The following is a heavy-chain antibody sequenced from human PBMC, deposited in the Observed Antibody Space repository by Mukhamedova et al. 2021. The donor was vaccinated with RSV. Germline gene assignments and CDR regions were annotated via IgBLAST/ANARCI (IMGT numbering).Heavy chain of an antibody. Sequence: VSLISETGGRTNYADSVKGRFTISRDNSKNTLYLQMNSLRAEDTAVYYCAKENWNFGYWGQGNLVTVSS. D-gene: IGHD1-1*01. CDR3: AKENWNFGY. CDR2: ISETGGRT. V-gene: IGHV3-23*01. J-gene: IGHJ4*02.